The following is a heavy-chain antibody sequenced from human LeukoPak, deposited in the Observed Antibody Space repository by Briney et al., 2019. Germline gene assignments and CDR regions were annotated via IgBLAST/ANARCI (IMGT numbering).Heavy chain of an antibody. J-gene: IGHJ3*02. D-gene: IGHD6-13*01. CDR2: IIPIFGTA. V-gene: IGHV1-69*05. CDR3: ARGIAAFDI. CDR1: GYTFTSYD. Sequence: SVKVSCKASGYTFTSYDISGVRQAPGRGREWMGRIIPIFGTANYAQKFQGRVTITTDESTSTAYMELSSLTSEDPAVYYCARGIAAFDIWGQGTMVTVSS.